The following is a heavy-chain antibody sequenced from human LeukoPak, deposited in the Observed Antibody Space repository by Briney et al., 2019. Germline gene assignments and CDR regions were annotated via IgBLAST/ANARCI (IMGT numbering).Heavy chain of an antibody. V-gene: IGHV3-15*07. CDR1: GFTFSNAR. CDR2: IKSKTDGGTT. J-gene: IGHJ3*02. Sequence: GGSLRLSCAASGFTFSNARMNWVRQAPGKGLEWVGRIKSKTDGGTTDYAAPVKGRFTISRDDSKNTLYLQMNSLKTEDTAVYYCTTLGQIVVVGTPDIWGQGTMVTVSS. D-gene: IGHD3-22*01. CDR3: TTLGQIVVVGTPDI.